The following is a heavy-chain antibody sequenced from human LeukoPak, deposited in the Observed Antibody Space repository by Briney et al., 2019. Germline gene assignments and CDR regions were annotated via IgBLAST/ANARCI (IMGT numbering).Heavy chain of an antibody. CDR2: IYYSGST. D-gene: IGHD1-1*01. V-gene: IGHV4-39*07. J-gene: IGHJ6*03. CDR1: GGSISSSSYY. Sequence: SETLSLTCTVSGGSISSSSYYWGWIRQPPGKGLEWIGSIYYSGSTYYNPSLKSRVIISVDTTKNLFSLRLRSVTAADTAVYFCARGRVSSSTWYSTYYYYFYMDVWGKGTTVTVSS. CDR3: ARGRVSSSTWYSTYYYYFYMDV.